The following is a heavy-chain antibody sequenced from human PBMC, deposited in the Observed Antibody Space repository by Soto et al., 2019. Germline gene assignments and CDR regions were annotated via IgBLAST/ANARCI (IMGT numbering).Heavy chain of an antibody. D-gene: IGHD1-26*01. CDR2: IKSKTDGGTT. CDR1: GFTFSNAW. V-gene: IGHV3-15*01. J-gene: IGHJ4*02. CDR3: TTTRSIVGATPTE. Sequence: EVQLVESGGGLVKPGGSLRLSCAASGFTFSNAWMSWVRQAPGKGLEWVGRIKSKTDGGTTDYAAPVKGRFTISRDDSKNTLYLQMNSLKPEDTAVYYCTTTRSIVGATPTEWGQGTLVTVSS.